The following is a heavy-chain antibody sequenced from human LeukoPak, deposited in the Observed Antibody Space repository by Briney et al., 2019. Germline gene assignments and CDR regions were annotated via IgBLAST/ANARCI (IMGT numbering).Heavy chain of an antibody. J-gene: IGHJ4*02. CDR1: GYSFSTYP. V-gene: IGHV7-4-1*02. Sequence: ASVKVSCKASGYSFSTYPMNWVRQAPGQGLEWMGWNNTNTGNPTYAQVFTGRFVFSLDTSVSTAYLQISSLKAEDTAVYYCARGLGFCSDYSCYPDYWGQGTLVTVSS. CDR2: NNTNTGNP. CDR3: ARGLGFCSDYSCYPDY. D-gene: IGHD2-15*01.